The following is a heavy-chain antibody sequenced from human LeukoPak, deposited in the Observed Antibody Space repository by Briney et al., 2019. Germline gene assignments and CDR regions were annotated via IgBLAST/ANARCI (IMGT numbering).Heavy chain of an antibody. D-gene: IGHD1-26*01. CDR3: ARTSSPVGATSSNWFDP. Sequence: ASVKVSCKASGYTFTGYYMHWVRQAPGQGLEWMERINPNSGGTNYAQKFQGRVTMTRDTSISTAYMELSRLRSDDTAVYYCARTSSPVGATSSNWFDPWGQGTLVTVSS. CDR2: INPNSGGT. J-gene: IGHJ5*02. CDR1: GYTFTGYY. V-gene: IGHV1-2*06.